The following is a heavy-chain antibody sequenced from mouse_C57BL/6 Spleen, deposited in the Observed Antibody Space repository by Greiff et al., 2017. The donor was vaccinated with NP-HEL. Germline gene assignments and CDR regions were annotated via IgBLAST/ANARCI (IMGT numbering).Heavy chain of an antibody. D-gene: IGHD1-1*01. CDR3: ARPKFITTGGWYFDV. J-gene: IGHJ1*03. CDR1: GYTFTDYY. CDR2: INPNNGGT. V-gene: IGHV1-26*01. Sequence: EVQLQQSGPELVKPGASVKISCKASGYTFTDYYMNWVKQSHGKSLEWIGDINPNNGGTSYNQKFKGKATLTVDKSSSTAYMELRSLTSEDSAVYYCARPKFITTGGWYFDVWGTGTTVTVSS.